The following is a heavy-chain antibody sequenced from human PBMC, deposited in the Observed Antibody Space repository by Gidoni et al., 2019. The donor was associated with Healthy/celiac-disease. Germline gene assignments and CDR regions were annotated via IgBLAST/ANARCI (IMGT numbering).Heavy chain of an antibody. CDR1: GGSFSGYY. CDR3: ARRPRRSAFDI. Sequence: QVQLQQWGAGLLKPSTTLSLTCAAYGGSFSGYYWSWIRKPPGKGLEWIGEINHSGSTNYNPSLTSRVTISVDTSKNQFSLKLSSVTASDTAVYYCARRPRRSAFDIWGQGTMVTVSS. D-gene: IGHD6-25*01. V-gene: IGHV4-34*01. CDR2: INHSGST. J-gene: IGHJ3*02.